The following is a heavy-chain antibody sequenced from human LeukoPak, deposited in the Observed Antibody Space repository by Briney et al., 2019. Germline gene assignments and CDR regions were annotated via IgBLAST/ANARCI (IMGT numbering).Heavy chain of an antibody. CDR2: IYYSGST. J-gene: IGHJ4*02. D-gene: IGHD6-19*01. CDR1: DGPISNYY. Sequence: SYTLSLTKSIEDGPISNYYRSWIRPPPGKGLEWIGYIYYSGSTNYNPSLKSRVTISVDTSKNQFSLKLSSVTAADTAVYYCARTGIAVAGEPFDYWGQGTLVTVSS. V-gene: IGHV4-59*07. CDR3: ARTGIAVAGEPFDY.